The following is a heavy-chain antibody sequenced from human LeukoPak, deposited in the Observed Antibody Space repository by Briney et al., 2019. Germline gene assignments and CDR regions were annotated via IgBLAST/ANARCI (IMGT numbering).Heavy chain of an antibody. CDR1: GFTFSSYS. CDR3: ARGWYYGSGSYYKGVDY. CDR2: ISSSSSYI. Sequence: GGSLRLSCAASGFTFSSYSMNWVRQAPGKGLEWVSSISSSSSYIYYADSVKGRFTISRDNAKNSLYLQMNSLRAEDTAVYYCARGWYYGSGSYYKGVDYWGQGTLVTVSS. D-gene: IGHD3-10*01. J-gene: IGHJ4*02. V-gene: IGHV3-21*01.